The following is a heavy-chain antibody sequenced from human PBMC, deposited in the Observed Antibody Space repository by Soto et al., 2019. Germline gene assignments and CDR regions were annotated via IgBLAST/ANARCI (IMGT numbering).Heavy chain of an antibody. Sequence: GGSLRLSCAASGFSFGTYAMNWVRQAPGKGLEWVSFISFSSSYIYYADSVRGRFTVSRDNAKNSLYLQLNNLRAEDTAVYYCGTGTYQPLLDSWGQGTLVTVSS. CDR3: GTGTYQPLLDS. V-gene: IGHV3-21*01. J-gene: IGHJ5*01. D-gene: IGHD2-2*01. CDR1: GFSFGTYA. CDR2: ISFSSSYI.